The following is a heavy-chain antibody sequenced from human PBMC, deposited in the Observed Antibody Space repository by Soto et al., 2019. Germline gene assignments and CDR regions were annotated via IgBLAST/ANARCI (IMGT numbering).Heavy chain of an antibody. J-gene: IGHJ4*02. V-gene: IGHV1-46*01. CDR3: ARDWFGMDS. Sequence: VRKATGQRLEWMGWINPSDGSTTYAQKFQGRVTMTRDTSTTTVYMEMRSLRSDDTAVEYYARDWFGMDSWGQGTLSTV. D-gene: IGHD3-16*01. CDR2: INPSDGST.